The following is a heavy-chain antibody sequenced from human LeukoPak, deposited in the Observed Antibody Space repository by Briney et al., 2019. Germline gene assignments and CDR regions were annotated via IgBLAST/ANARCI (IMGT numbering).Heavy chain of an antibody. Sequence: GGSLRLSCAASGFTFNTYGMHWVRQAPGKGLEWVAFIRYDESNKYYAESVEGRFTISRDDSKNTVYLQMKSLGPEDTAMYYCAKDSDYYGSGSYPDLFHIDFWGQGALVTVSS. CDR1: GFTFNTYG. CDR3: AKDSDYYGSGSYPDLFHIDF. J-gene: IGHJ4*02. CDR2: IRYDESNK. V-gene: IGHV3-30*02. D-gene: IGHD3-10*01.